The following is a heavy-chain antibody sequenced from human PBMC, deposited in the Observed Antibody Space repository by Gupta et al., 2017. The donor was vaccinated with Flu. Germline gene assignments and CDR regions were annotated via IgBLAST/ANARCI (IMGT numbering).Heavy chain of an antibody. CDR3: AASCSSTRCYVSRYNYAMDL. J-gene: IGHJ6*02. Sequence: VQLVESGGGLVQPGRSLRLSCATTGIPFDDYTMHWVRQAPGKGLEWVAGVSWDSDVTDYADSVLGRFTISRDNGKNSLYLQMTALRAGDTALYYCAASCSSTRCYVSRYNYAMDLWGQGTTVIVSS. CDR1: GIPFDDYT. V-gene: IGHV3-9*01. D-gene: IGHD2-2*01. CDR2: VSWDSDVT.